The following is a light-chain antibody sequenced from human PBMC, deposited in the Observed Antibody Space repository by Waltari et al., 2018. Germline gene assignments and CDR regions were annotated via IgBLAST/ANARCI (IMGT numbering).Light chain of an antibody. J-gene: IGLJ2*01. Sequence: QSALTQPASVSGSPGQSITISCTGTSSDVGGYNYVSWYQQHPGKAPKLMIYEVSKRPSGVSNRFSGSKSGNTASLTISGLQAEDEAEYYCSSYTSSSTLDVVFGGGTKLTVL. CDR2: EVS. V-gene: IGLV2-14*01. CDR1: SSDVGGYNY. CDR3: SSYTSSSTLDVV.